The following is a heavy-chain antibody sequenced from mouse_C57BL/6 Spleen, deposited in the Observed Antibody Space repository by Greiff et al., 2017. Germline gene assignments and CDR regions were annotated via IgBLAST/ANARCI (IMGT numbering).Heavy chain of an antibody. CDR1: GYAFSSSW. CDR3: ASLNWDWYFEG. CDR2: IYPGDGDT. V-gene: IGHV1-82*01. D-gene: IGHD4-1*02. J-gene: IGHJ1*03. Sequence: QVQLQQSGPELVKPGASVKISCKASGYAFSSSWMNWVKQRPGKGLEWIGRIYPGDGDTNYNGKFKGKATLTADKSSSTAYMQLSSLTSEDSAVYFCASLNWDWYFEGWGTGTTVTVSS.